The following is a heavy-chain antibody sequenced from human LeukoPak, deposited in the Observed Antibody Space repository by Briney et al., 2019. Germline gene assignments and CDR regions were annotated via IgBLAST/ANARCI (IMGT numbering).Heavy chain of an antibody. CDR3: ARDYCSSTSCSRYYYMDV. V-gene: IGHV1-18*04. Sequence: GASVKVSCKASGYTFTGYYMHWVRQAPGQGLEWMGWISAYNGNTNHAQKLQGRVTMTTDTSTSTAYMELRSLRSDDTAVYFCARDYCSSTSCSRYYYMDVWGKGTTVTVS. J-gene: IGHJ6*03. CDR1: GYTFTGYY. D-gene: IGHD2-2*01. CDR2: ISAYNGNT.